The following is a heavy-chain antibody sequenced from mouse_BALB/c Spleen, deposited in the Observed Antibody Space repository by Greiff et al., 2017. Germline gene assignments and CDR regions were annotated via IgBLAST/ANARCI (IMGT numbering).Heavy chain of an antibody. J-gene: IGHJ4*01. V-gene: IGHV1-67*01. Sequence: LVESGPELVRPGVSVKISCKGSGYTFTDYAMHWVKQSHAKSLEWIGVISTYYGNTNYNQKFKGKATMTVDKSSSTAYMELARLTSEDSAIYYCARAGYYGSTPYAMDYWGQGTSVTVSS. D-gene: IGHD1-1*01. CDR3: ARAGYYGSTPYAMDY. CDR2: ISTYYGNT. CDR1: GYTFTDYA.